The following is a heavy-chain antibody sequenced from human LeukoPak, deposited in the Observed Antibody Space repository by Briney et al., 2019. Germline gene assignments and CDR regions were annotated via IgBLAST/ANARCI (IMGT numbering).Heavy chain of an antibody. Sequence: PSETLSLTCAVYGGSFSGYYWSWIRQPPGKGLEWIGEINHSGSTNYNPSLKSRVTISVDTSKNQFSLKLSSVTAADTAVYYCATELPTYYFDYWGQGTLVTVSS. V-gene: IGHV4-34*01. CDR2: INHSGST. D-gene: IGHD1-14*01. CDR1: GGSFSGYY. J-gene: IGHJ4*02. CDR3: ATELPTYYFDY.